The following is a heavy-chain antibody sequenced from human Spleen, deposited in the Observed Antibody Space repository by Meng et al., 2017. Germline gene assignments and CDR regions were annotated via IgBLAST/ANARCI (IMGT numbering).Heavy chain of an antibody. CDR2: ISGSGNST. D-gene: IGHD6-13*01. Sequence: EVHLVESGGGLVRPGGSLRLSCGASGFIFSNYGMNWVRQAPGKGLEWVSAISGSGNSTHYADSVRGRFTISRDNSKSTLFLQMNSLRAEDTAVYYCAKDRSLGYWGQGTLVTVSS. J-gene: IGHJ4*02. CDR1: GFIFSNYG. V-gene: IGHV3-23*04. CDR3: AKDRSLGY.